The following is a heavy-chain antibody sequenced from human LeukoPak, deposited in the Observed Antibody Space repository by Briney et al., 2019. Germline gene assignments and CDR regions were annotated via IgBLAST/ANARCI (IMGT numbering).Heavy chain of an antibody. Sequence: ASVKVSCKASGYTFTGYYMHWVRQAPGQGLEWMGWINPNSGGTNYAQKFQGRVTMTRDTSITTAYMELSRLRSGDTAVYYCARALYDILTGYPYYFDYWGQGTLVTVSS. V-gene: IGHV1-2*02. CDR2: INPNSGGT. D-gene: IGHD3-9*01. J-gene: IGHJ4*02. CDR3: ARALYDILTGYPYYFDY. CDR1: GYTFTGYY.